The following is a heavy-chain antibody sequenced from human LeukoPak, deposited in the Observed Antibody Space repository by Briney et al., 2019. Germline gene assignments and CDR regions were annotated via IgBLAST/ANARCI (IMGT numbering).Heavy chain of an antibody. CDR3: AKEQTIYYGSGIET. CDR2: IFHSGST. J-gene: IGHJ5*02. D-gene: IGHD3-10*01. V-gene: IGHV4-4*02. CDR1: GGSITNNNW. Sequence: SGTLSLTCAVSGGSITNNNWWSWVRQSPGQGLEWIGEIFHSGSTHYNPSLKSRVTISVDKSKNQFSLKLSSVTAADTAVYFCAKEQTIYYGSGIETWGQGTLVTVSS.